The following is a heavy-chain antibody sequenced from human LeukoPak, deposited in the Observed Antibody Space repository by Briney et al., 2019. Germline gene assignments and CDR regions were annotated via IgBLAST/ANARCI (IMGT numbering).Heavy chain of an antibody. D-gene: IGHD3-16*02. CDR3: ARPMITFGGVIVSGGFDI. CDR1: GGSISSGSYY. Sequence: PSETLSLTCTVSGGSISSGSYYWSWIRQPAGKGLEWIGRIYTSGSTNYNPSLKSRVTISVDTSKNQFSLKLSSVTAADTAVYYCARPMITFGGVIVSGGFDIWGQGTMVTVSS. V-gene: IGHV4-61*02. J-gene: IGHJ3*02. CDR2: IYTSGST.